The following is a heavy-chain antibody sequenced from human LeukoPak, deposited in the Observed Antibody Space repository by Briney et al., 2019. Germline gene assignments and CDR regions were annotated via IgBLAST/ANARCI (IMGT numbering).Heavy chain of an antibody. CDR3: ARLVGYFGSGTYYTNWFDP. Sequence: SETLSLTCTVSGGSISSHYWSWIRQPPGKGLEWSGYIYYSGGTNYNPSLKSRVTISVDTSKNQFSLKLSSVTAADTAVYYCARLVGYFGSGTYYTNWFDPWGQGTLVTVSS. CDR1: GGSISSHY. J-gene: IGHJ5*02. D-gene: IGHD3-10*01. CDR2: IYYSGGT. V-gene: IGHV4-59*08.